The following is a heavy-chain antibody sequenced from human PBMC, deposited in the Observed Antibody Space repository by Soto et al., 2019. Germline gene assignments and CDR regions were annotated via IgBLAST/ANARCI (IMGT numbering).Heavy chain of an antibody. CDR2: INHSGST. J-gene: IGHJ5*02. D-gene: IGHD3-10*01. CDR1: GGSFSGYY. Sequence: TSETLSLTCAVYGGSFSGYYWSWIRQPPGKGLEWNGEINHSGSTNYNPSLKSRVTISVDTSKNQFSLKLSSVSAADTAVYYCARGRGDYYGSGSYYAFDPWGQGTLVTVSS. V-gene: IGHV4-34*01. CDR3: ARGRGDYYGSGSYYAFDP.